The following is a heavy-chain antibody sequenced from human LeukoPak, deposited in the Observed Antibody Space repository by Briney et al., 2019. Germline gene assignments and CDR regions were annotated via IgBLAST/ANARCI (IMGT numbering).Heavy chain of an antibody. CDR2: ILHDGSKT. CDR1: GFIFKSYA. V-gene: IGHV3-30*18. Sequence: GGSLRLSCRASGFIFKSYAMHWVRQAPGKGLEWLAFILHDGSKTYHADSINGRFTISRDNSKNTLFLQMSSLTTEDTGIYYCAKDRYGSGNNWLDPWGQGTLVTVSS. D-gene: IGHD3-10*01. CDR3: AKDRYGSGNNWLDP. J-gene: IGHJ5*02.